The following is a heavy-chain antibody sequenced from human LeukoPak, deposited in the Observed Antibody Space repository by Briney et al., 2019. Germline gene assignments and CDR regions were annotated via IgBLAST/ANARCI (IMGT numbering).Heavy chain of an antibody. J-gene: IGHJ5*02. CDR3: SAHRHSFNRFDP. V-gene: IGHV3-49*03. Sequence: PGRSLRLSCTGSGFTFGDYYINWLRQAPGKGPEWVGFISSQGHGGTTEYAASVKVRFTSSRDDYKSIAYLQMHSLKPDDTALYYCSAHRHSFNRFDPWGQGTLVTVSS. CDR2: ISSQGHGGTT. CDR1: GFTFGDYY. D-gene: IGHD5-18*01.